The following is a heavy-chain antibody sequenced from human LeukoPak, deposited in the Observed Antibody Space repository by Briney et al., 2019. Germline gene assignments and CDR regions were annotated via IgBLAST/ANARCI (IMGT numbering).Heavy chain of an antibody. J-gene: IGHJ3*02. Sequence: PGGSLRLSCAASGLTVRNNYMSWVRQAPGKGLEWVSVIYSDGSTYYEDSVKGRFTISRDNAKNSLYLQMNNLRAEDTAMFYCATSMAQDVDAFHIWGQGTMVTVSS. CDR1: GLTVRNNY. CDR3: ATSMAQDVDAFHI. V-gene: IGHV3-53*01. CDR2: IYSDGST. D-gene: IGHD2-21*01.